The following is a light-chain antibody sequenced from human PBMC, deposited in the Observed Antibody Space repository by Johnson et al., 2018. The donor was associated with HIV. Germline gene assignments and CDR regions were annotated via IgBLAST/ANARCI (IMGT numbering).Light chain of an antibody. CDR3: GTWDSSLSCYV. J-gene: IGLJ1*01. CDR2: DNN. CDR1: SSNIGNNY. Sequence: SVLTQPPSVSAAPGQKVTISCSGSSSNIGNNYVSWYQQLPGTAPKLLIYDNNKRPSGIPDRFSGSKSGTSATLGITGLQTGDEADYYCGTWDSSLSCYVFGAGTKITVL. V-gene: IGLV1-51*01.